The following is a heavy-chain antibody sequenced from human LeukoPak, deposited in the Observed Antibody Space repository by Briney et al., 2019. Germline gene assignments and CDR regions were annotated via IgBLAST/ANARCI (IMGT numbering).Heavy chain of an antibody. D-gene: IGHD3-10*01. Sequence: SETLSLTCTVSGVSISSYYWSWIRQPPGKGLEWIGCIYYSGSTHYNPSLKSRVTMSADTSKNQFSLKLSSVTAADTAVYYCGRTEYYFDYWGQGTLVTVSS. V-gene: IGHV4-59*01. CDR3: GRTEYYFDY. J-gene: IGHJ4*02. CDR2: IYYSGST. CDR1: GVSISSYY.